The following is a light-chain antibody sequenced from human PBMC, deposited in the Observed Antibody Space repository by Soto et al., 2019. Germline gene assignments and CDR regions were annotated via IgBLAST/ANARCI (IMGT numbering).Light chain of an antibody. Sequence: EIVLTQSPGSLSLSPGQRATLSCRASQSVDPTFFAWYQKKPGQAPRLLIQGASKRATGIPDRLSGSGSGTDFTLIISRLEPEDFAVYYCQQYMSSVTFGQGTKVEIK. CDR3: QQYMSSVT. CDR1: QSVDPTF. CDR2: GAS. J-gene: IGKJ1*01. V-gene: IGKV3-20*01.